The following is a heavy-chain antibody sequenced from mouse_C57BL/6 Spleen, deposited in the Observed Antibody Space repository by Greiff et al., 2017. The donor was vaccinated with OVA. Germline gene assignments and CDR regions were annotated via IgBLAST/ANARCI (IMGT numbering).Heavy chain of an antibody. D-gene: IGHD1-1*02. CDR3: ARHEGGYYRYFDV. CDR1: GFTFSSYG. J-gene: IGHJ1*03. CDR2: ISSGGSYT. V-gene: IGHV5-6*01. Sequence: DVHLVESGGDLVKPGGSLKLSCAASGFTFSSYGMSWVRQTPDKRLEWVATISSGGSYTYYPDSVKGRFTISRDNAKNTLYLQMSSLKSEDTAMYYCARHEGGYYRYFDVWGTGTTVTVSS.